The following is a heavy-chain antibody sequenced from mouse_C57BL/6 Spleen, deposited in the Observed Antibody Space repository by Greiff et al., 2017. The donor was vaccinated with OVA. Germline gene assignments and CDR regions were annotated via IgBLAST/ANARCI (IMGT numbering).Heavy chain of an antibody. V-gene: IGHV1-64*01. J-gene: IGHJ4*01. CDR2: IHPNSGST. CDR1: GYTFTSYW. Sequence: VQLQQSGAELVKPGASVKLSCKASGYTFTSYWMHWVKQRPGQGLEWIGMIHPNSGSTNYNEKFKSKATLTVDKSSSTAYMQLSSLTSEDSAVYYCASYGSSYYAMDYWGQGTSVTVSS. D-gene: IGHD1-1*01. CDR3: ASYGSSYYAMDY.